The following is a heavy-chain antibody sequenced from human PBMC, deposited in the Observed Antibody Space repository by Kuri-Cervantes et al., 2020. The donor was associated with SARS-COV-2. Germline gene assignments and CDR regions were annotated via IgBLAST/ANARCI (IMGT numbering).Heavy chain of an antibody. CDR3: ARVHARGWFDP. CDR1: GGSFSGYY. CDR2: INHSGST. J-gene: IGHJ5*02. D-gene: IGHD6-6*01. V-gene: IGHV4-34*01. Sequence: GSLRLSCAVYGGSFSGYYWSWIRQPPGKGLEWIGEINHSGSTNYHPSLKSRVTISVDRSKNQFSLKLSSVTAADTAVYYCARVHARGWFDPWGQGTLVTVSS.